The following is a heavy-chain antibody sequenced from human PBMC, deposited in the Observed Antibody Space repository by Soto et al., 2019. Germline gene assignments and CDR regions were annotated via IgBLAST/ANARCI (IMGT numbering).Heavy chain of an antibody. CDR1: GGSISSGGYY. J-gene: IGHJ6*02. Sequence: QVQLQESGPGLVKPSQTLSLTCTVSGGSISSGGYYWSWIRQHPGKGLEWIGDIYYSGSTYYNPSLMRRVTISVDTSKHQFSLKLSSVTAADTAVYYCARDVSVVVLYGMDVWGQGTTVTVSS. CDR3: ARDVSVVVLYGMDV. CDR2: IYYSGST. D-gene: IGHD2-15*01. V-gene: IGHV4-31*03.